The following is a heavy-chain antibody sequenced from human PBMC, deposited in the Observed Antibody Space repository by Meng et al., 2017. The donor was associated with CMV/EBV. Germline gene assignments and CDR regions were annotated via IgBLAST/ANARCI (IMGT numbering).Heavy chain of an antibody. CDR2: IKQDGSEK. CDR3: ARSAATDAFDI. J-gene: IGHJ3*02. D-gene: IGHD2-15*01. V-gene: IGHV3-7*03. CDR1: GFTFSRYW. Sequence: GGSLRLSCAASGFTFSRYWMSWVRQAPGKGLEWVANIKQDGSEKYYVDSVKGRFTISRDNAKNSLYLQMNSLRAEDTAVYYCARSAATDAFDIWGQGTMVTVSS.